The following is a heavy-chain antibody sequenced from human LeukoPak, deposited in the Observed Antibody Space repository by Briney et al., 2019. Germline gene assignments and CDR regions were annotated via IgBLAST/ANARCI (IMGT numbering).Heavy chain of an antibody. D-gene: IGHD2-15*01. V-gene: IGHV3-74*01. Sequence: GGSLRLSCAASGFAFSSYWMHWVRQAPGKGLVWVSRISSDGSSTSYADSVKGRFTISRDNAKYTLYLQMNSLRAEDTAVYYCTRDQIYCSGGYCYFEHWGQGTLVTASS. CDR1: GFAFSSYW. J-gene: IGHJ4*02. CDR3: TRDQIYCSGGYCYFEH. CDR2: ISSDGSST.